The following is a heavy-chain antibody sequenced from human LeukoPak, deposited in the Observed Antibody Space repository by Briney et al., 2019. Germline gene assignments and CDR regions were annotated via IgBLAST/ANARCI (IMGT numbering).Heavy chain of an antibody. CDR3: AAADYYDSSGYYPSAFHI. Sequence: SVKVSCKASGFTFTRSAMQWVRQARGRRLEWIGWIVVGSGNTNYAQTFQERVTITRDMSTSTAYMELSSLRSEDTAVYYCAAADYYDSSGYYPSAFHIWGQGTMVTVSS. D-gene: IGHD3-22*01. J-gene: IGHJ3*02. CDR1: GFTFTRSA. V-gene: IGHV1-58*02. CDR2: IVVGSGNT.